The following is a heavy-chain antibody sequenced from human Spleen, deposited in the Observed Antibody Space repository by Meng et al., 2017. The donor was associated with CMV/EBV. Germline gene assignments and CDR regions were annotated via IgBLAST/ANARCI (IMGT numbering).Heavy chain of an antibody. V-gene: IGHV3-21*01. CDR2: ISSSSSYI. Sequence: EVQLVESGGGLVKPGGSLRLSGAASGFTFSSYSMNWVRQAPGKGLEWVSSISSSSSYIYYADSVKGRFTISRDNAKNSLYLQMNSLRAEDTAVYYCARDTRLIWHSPRFDTWGQGTLVTVYS. D-gene: IGHD2-15*01. CDR1: GFTFSSYS. CDR3: ARDTRLIWHSPRFDT. J-gene: IGHJ5*02.